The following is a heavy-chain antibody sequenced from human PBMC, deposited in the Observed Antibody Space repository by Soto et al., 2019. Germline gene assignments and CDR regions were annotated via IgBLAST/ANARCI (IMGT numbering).Heavy chain of an antibody. D-gene: IGHD2-21*02. CDR2: INAGNGNT. Sequence: GASVKVSCKASGYTFTSYAMHWVRQAPGQRLEWMGWINAGNGNTKYSQKFQGRVTITRDTSASTAYMELSSLRSEDTAVYYCARSIVVVTALDYWCQGTLVTVPP. J-gene: IGHJ4*02. CDR3: ARSIVVVTALDY. V-gene: IGHV1-3*01. CDR1: GYTFTSYA.